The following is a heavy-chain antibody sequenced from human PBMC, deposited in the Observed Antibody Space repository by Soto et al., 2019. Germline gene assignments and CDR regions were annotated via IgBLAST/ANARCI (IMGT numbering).Heavy chain of an antibody. CDR3: ARPRGNYGHYYYYYMDV. V-gene: IGHV3-48*01. CDR2: ISSSSSTI. Sequence: GGSLRLSCAASGFTFSSYSMNWVRQAPGKGLEWVSYISSSSSTIYYADSVKGRFTISRDNAKNSLYLQMNSLRAEDTAVYYCARPRGNYGHYYYYYMDVWGKGTTVTVSS. J-gene: IGHJ6*03. CDR1: GFTFSSYS. D-gene: IGHD4-4*01.